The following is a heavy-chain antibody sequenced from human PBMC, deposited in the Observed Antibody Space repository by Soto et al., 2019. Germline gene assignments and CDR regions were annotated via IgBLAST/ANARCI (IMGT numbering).Heavy chain of an antibody. J-gene: IGHJ6*02. CDR2: ISYDGSNK. CDR3: AKDFYPPHYYYYGMDV. D-gene: IGHD3-3*01. Sequence: GGSLRLSCAASGFTFSSYGMHWVRQAPGKGLEWVAVISYDGSNKYYADSVKGRFTISRDNSKNTLYLQMNSLRAEDTAVYYCAKDFYPPHYYYYGMDVWGQGTTVTVSS. V-gene: IGHV3-30*18. CDR1: GFTFSSYG.